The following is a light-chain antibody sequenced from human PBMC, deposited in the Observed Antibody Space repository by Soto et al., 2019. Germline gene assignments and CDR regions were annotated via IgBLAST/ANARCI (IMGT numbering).Light chain of an antibody. CDR2: DVT. V-gene: IGLV2-14*01. Sequence: QSALTQPASVSGSPGQSITIYCTGTSADVGGYNYVSWYQKYPGKAPKLVIFDVTNRPAEVSDRFSGSKSGNTASLTISGLQFEDEADYYCSSYRGNTIPVLGGGTKVTVL. J-gene: IGLJ2*01. CDR3: SSYRGNTIPV. CDR1: SADVGGYNY.